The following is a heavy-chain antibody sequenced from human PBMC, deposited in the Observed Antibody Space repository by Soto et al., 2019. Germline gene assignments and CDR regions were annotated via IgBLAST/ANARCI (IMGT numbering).Heavy chain of an antibody. CDR1: GFTFSSFA. CDR2: IIPGGGST. D-gene: IGHD2-15*01. J-gene: IGHJ4*02. CDR3: ARIVLGNTHGGYDY. Sequence: EVQLLESGGDLVQPGGSLRLSCAASGFTFSSFAMGWVRQAAGKGLEWVSSIIPGGGSTYYAGSVRGRFTISRDNSKNTLSLQLNTLRAEDTAVYFCARIVLGNTHGGYDYWGQGTLVTVSS. V-gene: IGHV3-23*01.